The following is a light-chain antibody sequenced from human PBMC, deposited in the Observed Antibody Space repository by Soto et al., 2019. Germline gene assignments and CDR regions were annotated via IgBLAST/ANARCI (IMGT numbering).Light chain of an antibody. CDR3: QQYDSYWGT. J-gene: IGKJ1*01. V-gene: IGKV1-5*01. CDR1: QKVSPW. Sequence: DIRMTQSPSTLSASVGDSVTITCRASQKVSPWLAWYQQKAGKAHKLLIYDVSSLKRGVPSRFSGSGSGTEFTLTISSLQSDDFATYYCQQYDSYWGTFGQGTKVEFK. CDR2: DVS.